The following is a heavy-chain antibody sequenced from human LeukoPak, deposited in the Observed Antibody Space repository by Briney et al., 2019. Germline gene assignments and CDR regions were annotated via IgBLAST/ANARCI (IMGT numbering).Heavy chain of an antibody. V-gene: IGHV1-2*02. CDR2: INPNSGGT. D-gene: IGHD3-9*01. J-gene: IGHJ4*02. Sequence: ASVKVSCKASGYTFTGYYMHWVRQAPGQGLEWMGWINPNSGGTNYAQKFQDRVSMTRDTSISTAYMQLSRVRSGDTAVYFCARSPHILTGENFDYWGQGTLLTVSS. CDR3: ARSPHILTGENFDY. CDR1: GYTFTGYY.